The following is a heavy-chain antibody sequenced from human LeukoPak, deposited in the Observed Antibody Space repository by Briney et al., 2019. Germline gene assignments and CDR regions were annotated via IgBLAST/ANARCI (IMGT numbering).Heavy chain of an antibody. CDR2: ISSSSRYI. CDR1: GFTFSSYH. J-gene: IGHJ4*02. CDR3: ARRAATERGHSYGLDY. Sequence: GGSLRLSCEVSGFTFSSYHMNWVRQAPGKGLEWVSSISSSSRYIYYAGSMTGRFTISRDNAKNSLYLQMHSLRAEDTAIYYCARRAATERGHSYGLDYWGQGTLVTVSS. V-gene: IGHV3-21*01. D-gene: IGHD5-18*01.